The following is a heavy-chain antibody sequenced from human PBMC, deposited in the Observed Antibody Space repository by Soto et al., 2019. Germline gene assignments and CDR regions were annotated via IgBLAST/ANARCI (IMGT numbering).Heavy chain of an antibody. D-gene: IGHD1-26*01. Sequence: QVQLVQSGAEVKKPGASVKVSCKASGYTFTDYAITWVRQAPGQGLEWMGWISAYNGDTDYAQKFHGRVTMTTDTSTSTAYMELRSLSSDDTAVYYCAREAGSGSYYPEDFWGQGTLVTVSS. J-gene: IGHJ4*02. CDR3: AREAGSGSYYPEDF. V-gene: IGHV1-18*04. CDR1: GYTFTDYA. CDR2: ISAYNGDT.